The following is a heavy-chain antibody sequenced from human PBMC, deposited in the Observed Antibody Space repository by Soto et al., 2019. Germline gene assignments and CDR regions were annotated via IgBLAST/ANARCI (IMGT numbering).Heavy chain of an antibody. J-gene: IGHJ4*02. D-gene: IGHD2-2*03. V-gene: IGHV3-23*01. CDR1: GFTFSSYA. CDR2: ISGSGGST. CDR3: AKDVDIVVVPAAEQGVEGY. Sequence: EAQLLESGGGLVQPGGSLRLSCAASGFTFSSYAMSWVRQAPGKGLEWVSAISGSGGSTYYADSVKGRFTISRDNSKNTLYLQMNSLRAEDTAVYYCAKDVDIVVVPAAEQGVEGYWGQGTLVTVSS.